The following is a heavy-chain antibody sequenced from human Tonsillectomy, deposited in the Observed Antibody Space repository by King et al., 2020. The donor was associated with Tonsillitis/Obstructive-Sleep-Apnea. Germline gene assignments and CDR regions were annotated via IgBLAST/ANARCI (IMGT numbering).Heavy chain of an antibody. CDR2: IWYDGSNK. J-gene: IGHJ4*02. CDR3: ARDRAVAGTGAPY. V-gene: IGHV3-33*01. CDR1: GFTFSTYG. D-gene: IGHD6-19*01. Sequence: QLVQSGGGVVQPGRSLRLSCAASGFTFSTYGMHWVRQAPGKGLEWVAVIWYDGSNKYYADSVKGRFTISRDNSKNTLYLQMNSLRAEDTAVYYCARDRAVAGTGAPYWGQGTLVTVSS.